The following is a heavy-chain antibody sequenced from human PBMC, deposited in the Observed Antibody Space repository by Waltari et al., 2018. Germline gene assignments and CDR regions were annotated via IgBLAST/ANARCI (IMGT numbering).Heavy chain of an antibody. CDR2: INPNPYSGAT. J-gene: IGHJ5*02. CDR1: GYNFSDYY. V-gene: IGHV1-2*02. Sequence: QVHLVQSGAEVRKPGASVKVACRASGYNFSDYYLHWVRQAPGQGLEWMGRINPNPYSGATNYAQKFQGRVTVTRDTSISTAFMELSRLRSDDTAVYFCAREVSGDGQFWFLDWFAPWGQGTLVTVSS. D-gene: IGHD3-10*01. CDR3: AREVSGDGQFWFLDWFAP.